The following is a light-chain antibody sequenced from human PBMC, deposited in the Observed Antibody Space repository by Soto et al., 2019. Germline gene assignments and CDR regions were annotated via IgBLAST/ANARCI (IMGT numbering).Light chain of an antibody. CDR3: QQYDNWPYT. J-gene: IGKJ2*01. CDR1: QSVSNN. CDR2: GAS. Sequence: EIVMTHSPATLSVSPGERATLSCRASQSVSNNLAWYQQKPGQAPRLLLYGASTRATAIPARFSGSGSGTEFTLTISSLQSEDFAVYFCQQYDNWPYTFGQGTKLEIK. V-gene: IGKV3-15*01.